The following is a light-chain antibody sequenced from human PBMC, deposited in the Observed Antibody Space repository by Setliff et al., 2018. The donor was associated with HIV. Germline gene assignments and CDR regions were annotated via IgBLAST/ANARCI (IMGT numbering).Light chain of an antibody. CDR3: CSYAGSATWV. J-gene: IGLJ2*01. Sequence: QSALTQPASVSGSPGQSITISCIGTSSDVATYNYVSWYQQHPGKAPKLIIYEVRNRPSSVSNRFSGSKSGITASLTISGLQAEDEAEYYCCSYAGSATWVFGGGTKVTVL. CDR1: SSDVATYNY. CDR2: EVR. V-gene: IGLV2-23*02.